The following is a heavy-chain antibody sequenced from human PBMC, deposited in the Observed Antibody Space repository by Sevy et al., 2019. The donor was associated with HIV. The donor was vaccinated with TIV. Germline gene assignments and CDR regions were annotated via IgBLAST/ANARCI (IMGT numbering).Heavy chain of an antibody. CDR1: GFTFSSYA. CDR3: AKVGRWSDYGAYYYYGMDV. D-gene: IGHD4-17*01. Sequence: GGSLRLSCAASGFTFSSYAMSWVRQAPGKGLEWVSAISGSGGSTYYADSVKGRFTISRDNSKNTLYLQMNSLRAEDTAVYYCAKVGRWSDYGAYYYYGMDVWGQGTTVTVSS. V-gene: IGHV3-23*01. CDR2: ISGSGGST. J-gene: IGHJ6*02.